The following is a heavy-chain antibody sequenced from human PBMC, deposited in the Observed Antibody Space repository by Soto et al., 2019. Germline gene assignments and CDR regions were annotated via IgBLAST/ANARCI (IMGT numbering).Heavy chain of an antibody. J-gene: IGHJ4*02. CDR1: GFPFSFYS. CDR2: ISSSSNLI. CDR3: ARVYTYGYGFDY. Sequence: LRLFCAGFGFPFSFYSMHWVRQAPGKGLEWVSSISSSSNLIYYADSLKGRFTVSRDNAKNSLFLQVNSLRAEDTAVYYCARVYTYGYGFDYWSQGTLVPVS. D-gene: IGHD5-12*01. V-gene: IGHV3-21*03.